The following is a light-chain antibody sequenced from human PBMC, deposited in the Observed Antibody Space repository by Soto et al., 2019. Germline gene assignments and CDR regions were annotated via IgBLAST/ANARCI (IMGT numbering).Light chain of an antibody. J-gene: IGKJ1*01. Sequence: EIVLTQSPGTLSLSPGERATLSCRASQSVSSSYLAWYQQKPGQAPMLLIYGASRRATGIPDRFSGSGSGTDFTLTISRLEPEDFAVYYCQQYGSSPGTFGQGTKVEIK. CDR2: GAS. V-gene: IGKV3-20*01. CDR1: QSVSSSY. CDR3: QQYGSSPGT.